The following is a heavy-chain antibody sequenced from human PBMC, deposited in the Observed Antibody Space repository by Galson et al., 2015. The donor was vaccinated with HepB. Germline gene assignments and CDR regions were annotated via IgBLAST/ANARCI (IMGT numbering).Heavy chain of an antibody. V-gene: IGHV3-7*05. CDR1: EFILSMYW. CDR2: IKEDGSEK. Sequence: SLRLSCAASEFILSMYWMNWVRQAPGKGLEWVANIKEDGSEKNYVDSVKGRFTIARDTAKNSLYLQMNSLRAEDTAVYYCARVKRGEWYSFYYYGMDVWGRGTTVTVSS. CDR3: ARVKRGEWYSFYYYGMDV. D-gene: IGHD3-10*01. J-gene: IGHJ6*02.